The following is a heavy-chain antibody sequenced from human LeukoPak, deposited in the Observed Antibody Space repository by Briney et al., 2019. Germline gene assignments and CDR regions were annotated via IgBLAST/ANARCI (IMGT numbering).Heavy chain of an antibody. Sequence: PSETLSLTCTVSGGSISSYYWSWIRQPPGKGLEWIGEINHSGSTNYNPSLKSRVTISVDTSKNQFSLKLSSVTAADTAVYYCAREHVAVATPLDFDYWGQGTLVTVSS. D-gene: IGHD6-19*01. V-gene: IGHV4-34*01. CDR1: GGSISSYY. J-gene: IGHJ4*02. CDR3: AREHVAVATPLDFDY. CDR2: INHSGST.